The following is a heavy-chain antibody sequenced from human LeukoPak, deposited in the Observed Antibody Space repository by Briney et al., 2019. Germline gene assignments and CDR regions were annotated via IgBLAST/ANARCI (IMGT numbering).Heavy chain of an antibody. D-gene: IGHD2-21*01. Sequence: ASVKVSCKASGYTFTSYDINWVRQATGQGLEWLGWMNPNSGNTGYAQKFRGRVTMTRNTSISTAYMELSNLRSEDTAVYYCARVAGNCGGDCYRLLYWGQGTLVTVSS. V-gene: IGHV1-8*01. CDR1: GYTFTSYD. CDR3: ARVAGNCGGDCYRLLY. J-gene: IGHJ4*02. CDR2: MNPNSGNT.